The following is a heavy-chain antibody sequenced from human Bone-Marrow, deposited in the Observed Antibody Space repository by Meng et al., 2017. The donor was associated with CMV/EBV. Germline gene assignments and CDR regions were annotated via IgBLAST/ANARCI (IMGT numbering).Heavy chain of an antibody. J-gene: IGHJ4*02. CDR1: GFAFSSYA. CDR3: AKDWGRGGRDPGY. V-gene: IGHV3-23*01. Sequence: GESLKISCAASGFAFSSYAMSWVRQAPGKGLEWVSGIIGSGGSTYYADSVKGRFTISRDNSKNTLYLQMNSLRAEDTAVYYCAKDWGRGGRDPGYWGKGTLVTVSS. D-gene: IGHD5-24*01. CDR2: IIGSGGST.